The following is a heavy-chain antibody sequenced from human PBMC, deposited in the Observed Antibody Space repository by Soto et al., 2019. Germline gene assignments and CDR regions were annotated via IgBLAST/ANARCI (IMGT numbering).Heavy chain of an antibody. D-gene: IGHD3-10*01. CDR1: GGSISSGGYY. Sequence: QVQLQESGPGLVKPSQTLSLTCTVSGGSISSGGYYWSWSRQHPGKGLESIGYIYYSGMTNYNPSLKSRVTISVDTSKNQFSLKLSSVTAADTAVYYCARDGGYGSGSYRFDYWGQGTLVTVSS. J-gene: IGHJ4*02. V-gene: IGHV4-31*03. CDR2: IYYSGMT. CDR3: ARDGGYGSGSYRFDY.